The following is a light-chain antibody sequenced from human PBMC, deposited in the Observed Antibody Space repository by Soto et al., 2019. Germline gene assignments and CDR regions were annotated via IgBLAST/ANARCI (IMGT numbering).Light chain of an antibody. CDR1: QDISRA. CDR2: DVS. Sequence: AIQLTQSPSSLSASVGDRVTITCLASQDISRALAWYQQKPGKPPNLLIFDVSTLETGVPSKFSGSGSGTDFTLTINSLQPEDFATYYCQQLNNYQGTFGQGTRLEIK. V-gene: IGKV1D-13*01. CDR3: QQLNNYQGT. J-gene: IGKJ5*01.